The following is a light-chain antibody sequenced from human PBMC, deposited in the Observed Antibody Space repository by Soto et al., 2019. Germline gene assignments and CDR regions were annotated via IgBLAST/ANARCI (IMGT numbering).Light chain of an antibody. CDR1: QAIDNY. CDR3: QHFDDLPLT. Sequence: DILMTQSPSSLSASVGDRVTITCQASQAIDNYLNCYQERPGKAPKLLIYDASNLATGVPSRFSGSGSGTDLTFTITSLQPDDFATYYCQHFDDLPLTIGGGTKVEMK. CDR2: DAS. J-gene: IGKJ4*01. V-gene: IGKV1-33*01.